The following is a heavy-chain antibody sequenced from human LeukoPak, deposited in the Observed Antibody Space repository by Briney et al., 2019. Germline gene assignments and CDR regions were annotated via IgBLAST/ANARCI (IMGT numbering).Heavy chain of an antibody. V-gene: IGHV3-20*04. CDR1: GFTFGDYG. CDR3: VRETISAAGPFDY. Sequence: PGGSLRLSCAASGFTFGDYGMGWVRQAPGKGLEWVSSINWNGGSTGYADSVKGRFTISRDNPKNSLFLQMASLRPDDTALYYCVRETISAAGPFDYGGQGTLATVSS. J-gene: IGHJ4*02. CDR2: INWNGGST. D-gene: IGHD6-13*01.